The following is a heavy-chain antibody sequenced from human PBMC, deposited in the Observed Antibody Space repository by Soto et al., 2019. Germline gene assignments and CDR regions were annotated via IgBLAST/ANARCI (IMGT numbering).Heavy chain of an antibody. CDR2: IYYSGST. D-gene: IGHD1-20*01. CDR1: GGSISSGGYY. J-gene: IGHJ5*02. Sequence: SETLSLTCTVSGGSISSGGYYWSWIRQHPGKGLEWIGYIYYSGSTYCNPSLKSRVTISVDTSKNQFSLKLSSVTAADTAVYYCARVGGINWFDPWXQGTLVTVSS. V-gene: IGHV4-31*03. CDR3: ARVGGINWFDP.